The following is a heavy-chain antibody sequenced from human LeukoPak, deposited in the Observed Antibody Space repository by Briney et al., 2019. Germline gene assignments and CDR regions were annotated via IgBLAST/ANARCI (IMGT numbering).Heavy chain of an antibody. CDR2: INPTGTAT. V-gene: IGHV1-46*03. CDR3: VTAAARNWYFDL. Sequence: GASVKVSCKASGYTFMRHWMHWVRLAPGQGLEWVGLINPTGTATLYAQKFQGRITMTRDMSTSTVYMELSSLRSDDTAVYYCVTAAARNWYFDLWGRGTLVTVSS. D-gene: IGHD6-13*01. J-gene: IGHJ2*01. CDR1: GYTFMRHW.